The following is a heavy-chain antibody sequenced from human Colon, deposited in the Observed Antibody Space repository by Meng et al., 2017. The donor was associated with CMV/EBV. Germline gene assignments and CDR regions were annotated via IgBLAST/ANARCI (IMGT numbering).Heavy chain of an antibody. CDR1: GLTFSDSF. CDR3: ARLVVGDNDYFDY. CDR2: IKQDGSEK. Sequence: CPASGLTFSDSFMSWVRQAPGKGLEWVANIKQDGSEKFYVDSVKGRFTISRDNARKSLYLQMDNLRAEDTAVYYCARLVVGDNDYFDYWGQGTLVTVSS. V-gene: IGHV3-7*01. J-gene: IGHJ4*02. D-gene: IGHD2-15*01.